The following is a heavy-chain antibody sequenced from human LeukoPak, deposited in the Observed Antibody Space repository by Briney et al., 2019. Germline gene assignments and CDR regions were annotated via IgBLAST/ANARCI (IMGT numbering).Heavy chain of an antibody. CDR1: GGSISSSSSY. J-gene: IGHJ3*02. CDR2: VYYSGSA. Sequence: NPSETLSLTCTVSGGSISSSSSYWGWIRQPPGKGLEWIGSVYYSGSAYYNPSLKSRVTISVDTSKNQFSLKLSSVTAADTAVYYCARHSPGPYDPIWGQGTMVTVSS. D-gene: IGHD3-3*01. CDR3: ARHSPGPYDPI. V-gene: IGHV4-39*01.